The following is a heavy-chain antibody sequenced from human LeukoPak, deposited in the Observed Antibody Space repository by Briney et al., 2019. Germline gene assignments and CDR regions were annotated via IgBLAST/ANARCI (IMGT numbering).Heavy chain of an antibody. J-gene: IGHJ3*02. CDR2: ISYDGSNK. V-gene: IGHV3-30*03. D-gene: IGHD3-3*01. CDR3: ARWRPIDAFDI. CDR1: GFTFSSYG. Sequence: GGSLRLSCAASGFTFSSYGMHWVRQAPGKGLEWVAVISYDGSNKYYADSVKGRSTISRHNSKNTLYLQVNSLRPEDTAMYYCARWRPIDAFDIWGQGTMVIVSS.